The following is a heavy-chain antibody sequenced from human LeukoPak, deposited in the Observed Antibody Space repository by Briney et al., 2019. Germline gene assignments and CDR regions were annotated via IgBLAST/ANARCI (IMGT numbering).Heavy chain of an antibody. D-gene: IGHD5-18*01. CDR2: INEDGSIT. CDR1: GFTFSTYW. CDR3: ARGGGYSYDAFDI. J-gene: IGHJ3*02. V-gene: IGHV3-74*01. Sequence: GGSLRLSCAASGFTFSTYWFHWVRQTPGKGLVWVSRINEDGSITNYADSVKGRFTISRDNAKNTLYLQMNSLRAEDTAVYYCARGGGYSYDAFDIWGQGTMVTVSS.